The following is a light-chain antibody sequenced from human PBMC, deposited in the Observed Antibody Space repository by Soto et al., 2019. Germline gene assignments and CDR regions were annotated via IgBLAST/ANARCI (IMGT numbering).Light chain of an antibody. Sequence: QSVLTQSPSASASLGASVKLTCTLSSGHSNNAIAWHQQQPEKGPRYLMKLNSDGSHYKGDGIPDRFSGSSSGAERYLTISSLQSEDEADYFCQTWGTGGHYVFGTGTKLTVL. CDR2: LNSDGSH. V-gene: IGLV4-69*01. CDR3: QTWGTGGHYV. J-gene: IGLJ1*01. CDR1: SGHSNNA.